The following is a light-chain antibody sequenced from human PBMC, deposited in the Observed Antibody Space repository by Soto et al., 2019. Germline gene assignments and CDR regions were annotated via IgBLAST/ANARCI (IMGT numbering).Light chain of an antibody. V-gene: IGLV2-14*03. CDR1: SSDIGGYSY. CDR3: SSYSSRSTLLV. J-gene: IGLJ2*01. CDR2: DVN. Sequence: QSALTQPASVSASPGQSITISCIGTSSDIGGYSYVSWYQQHPGKAPKLLIRDVNYRPSGISARFSGSKSGNTASLTISGLQTDDAADYYCSSYSSRSTLLVFGGGTKLTVL.